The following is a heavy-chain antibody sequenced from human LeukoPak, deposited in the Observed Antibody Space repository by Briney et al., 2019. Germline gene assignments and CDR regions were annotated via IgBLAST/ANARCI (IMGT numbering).Heavy chain of an antibody. CDR1: GYTFSSSP. CDR2: ISSSSTI. V-gene: IGHV3-48*01. Sequence: GGSLRLSCAASGYTFSSSPMNWVRQAPGKGLEWVSYISSSSTIYYADSVKGRFTISRDNAKNSLYLQMNSLRVEDTAVYYCARSGDYWGQGTLVTVSS. CDR3: ARSGDY. J-gene: IGHJ4*02.